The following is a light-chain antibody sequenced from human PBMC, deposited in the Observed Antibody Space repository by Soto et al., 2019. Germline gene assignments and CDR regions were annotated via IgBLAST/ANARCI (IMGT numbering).Light chain of an antibody. V-gene: IGLV1-44*01. CDR1: SSKIGSYT. CDR3: AAWDDSLSALYV. J-gene: IGLJ1*01. CDR2: TNN. Sequence: QSVLTQPPSASGTTGQRVTISCSRSSSKIGSYTVNWYQQLPGTAPKLLIYTNNQRPSGVPDRFSGSKSGTSASLAISGLQSEDEADYYCAAWDDSLSALYVFGTGTKLTVL.